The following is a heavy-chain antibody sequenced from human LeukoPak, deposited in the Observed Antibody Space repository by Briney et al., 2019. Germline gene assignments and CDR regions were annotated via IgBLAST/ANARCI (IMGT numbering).Heavy chain of an antibody. V-gene: IGHV3-30*03. CDR2: ISYDGSNK. CDR3: ARVFRSSGSYYNPPYYYYYGMDV. CDR1: GFTFSSYG. Sequence: GRSLRLSCAASGFTFSSYGIHWVRQAPGKGLEWVAVISYDGSNKYYADSVKGRFTISRDNSKNTLYLQMNSLRAEGTAVYYCARVFRSSGSYYNPPYYYYYGMDVWGQGTTVTVSS. D-gene: IGHD3-10*01. J-gene: IGHJ6*02.